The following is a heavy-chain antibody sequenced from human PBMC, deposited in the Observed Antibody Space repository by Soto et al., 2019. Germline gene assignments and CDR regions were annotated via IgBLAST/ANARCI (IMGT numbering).Heavy chain of an antibody. CDR3: AMSVVVGKSGSVRGNYGMDV. J-gene: IGHJ6*02. V-gene: IGHV3-23*01. CDR2: ISGSGSST. CDR1: GFTFSSYG. D-gene: IGHD3-22*01. Sequence: GGSLRLSCAASGFTFSSYGMSWVRQAPGKGLEWVSAISGSGSSTYYANSMKGHFTISRVNSKNTLYLQMNSLRAEDANVYCCAMSVVVGKSGSVRGNYGMDVWGQGTTVTVSS.